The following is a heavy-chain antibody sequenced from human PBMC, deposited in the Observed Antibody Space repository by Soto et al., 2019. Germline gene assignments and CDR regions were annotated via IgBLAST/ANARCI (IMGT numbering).Heavy chain of an antibody. CDR2: IYYSGST. J-gene: IGHJ4*02. D-gene: IGHD2-15*01. CDR1: GGSISSYY. Sequence: SETLSLTCTVAGGSISSYYWSWIRQPPGKGLEWIGYIYYSGSTNYNPSLKSRVTISVDTSKNQFSLKLSSVTAADTAVYYCARQGGSYYFDYWGQGTLVTVSS. V-gene: IGHV4-59*08. CDR3: ARQGGSYYFDY.